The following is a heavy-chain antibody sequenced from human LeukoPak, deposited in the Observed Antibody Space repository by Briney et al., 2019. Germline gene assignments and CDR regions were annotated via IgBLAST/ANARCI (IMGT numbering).Heavy chain of an antibody. CDR2: ISSSSSTI. CDR1: GFTFSTYT. V-gene: IGHV3-48*01. CDR3: ARWDSLGSGVDC. Sequence: PGGSLRLSCAASGFTFSTYTMNWVRQAPGRGLEWVSYISSSSSTIYYADSVKGRLTISRDNAKNSLYLQMNSLRAEDTAVYYCARWDSLGSGVDCWGQGTLVTVSS. J-gene: IGHJ4*02. D-gene: IGHD3-10*01.